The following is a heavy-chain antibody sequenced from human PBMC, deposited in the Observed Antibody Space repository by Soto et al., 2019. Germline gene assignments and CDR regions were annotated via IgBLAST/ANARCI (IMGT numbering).Heavy chain of an antibody. CDR1: GFSLSTGGVG. V-gene: IGHV2-5*02. CDR2: IYWDDDK. D-gene: IGHD6-6*01. J-gene: IGHJ6*02. CDR3: AHGLGSSSGTNYYYAMDV. Sequence: QITLKESGPTLVKPRQTLTLTCTFSGFSLSTGGVGVGWIRQPPGKALEWLALIYWDDDKRYRPSLKSRLTITKDTFKNQVVLTMTNMDPVDTATYYCAHGLGSSSGTNYYYAMDVWGQGTTVTVSS.